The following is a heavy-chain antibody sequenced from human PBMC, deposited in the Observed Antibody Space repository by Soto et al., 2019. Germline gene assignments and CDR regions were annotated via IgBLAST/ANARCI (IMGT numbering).Heavy chain of an antibody. CDR1: EFTFSSFA. J-gene: IGHJ6*02. V-gene: IGHV3-30-3*01. D-gene: IGHD3-3*02. CDR3: AKDGSTFSYFYALDV. Sequence: QVQLVESGGGVVQPGRSLRLSCVASEFTFSSFAMHWVRQAPGKGLEWVTVISYDGGIKHYEDSVRGRFTVSRDNSKNTVFLQLNSLSDEATVVDYCAKDGSTFSYFYALDVWGQGTTVTVAS. CDR2: ISYDGGIK.